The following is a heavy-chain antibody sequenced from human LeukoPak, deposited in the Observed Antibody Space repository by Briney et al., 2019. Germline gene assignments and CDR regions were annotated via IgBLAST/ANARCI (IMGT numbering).Heavy chain of an antibody. CDR2: IYYSGST. CDR3: ARLYDYGGNSGVDY. CDR1: GGSISNGIYY. D-gene: IGHD4-23*01. V-gene: IGHV4-61*01. J-gene: IGHJ4*02. Sequence: SETLSLTCSVSGGSISNGIYYWSWIRQPPGKGLEWIGYIYYSGSTNYNPSLKSRVTISVDTSKNQFSLKLSSVTTADTAVYYCARLYDYGGNSGVDYWGQGTLVTVSS.